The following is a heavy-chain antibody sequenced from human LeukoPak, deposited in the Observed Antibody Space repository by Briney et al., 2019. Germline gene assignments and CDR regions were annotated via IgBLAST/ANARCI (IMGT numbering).Heavy chain of an antibody. CDR1: GGSISSGSYY. CDR3: ARWVVVAATPAFDI. Sequence: SETLCLTCTVSGGSISSGSYYWSWIRQPAGKGLEWIGRIYTSGSTNYNPSLKSRVTISVDTSKNQFSLKLSSVTAADRAVYYCARWVVVAATPAFDIWGQGTMVTVSS. V-gene: IGHV4-61*02. J-gene: IGHJ3*02. D-gene: IGHD2-15*01. CDR2: IYTSGST.